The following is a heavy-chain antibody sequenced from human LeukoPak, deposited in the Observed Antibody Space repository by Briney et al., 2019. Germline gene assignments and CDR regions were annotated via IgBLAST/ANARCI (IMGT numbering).Heavy chain of an antibody. CDR1: GFTFSSYG. CDR2: ISGSGGST. V-gene: IGHV3-23*01. J-gene: IGHJ6*02. D-gene: IGHD3-10*01. CDR3: AKDRIADYFGSGSWYCNGMDV. Sequence: GGSLRLSCAASGFTFSSYGMSWVRQAPGKGLEWVSGISGSGGSTYYADSVKGRFTISRDNSKNTLYLQMNSLRAEDTAVYYCAKDRIADYFGSGSWYCNGMDVWGQGTTVTVSS.